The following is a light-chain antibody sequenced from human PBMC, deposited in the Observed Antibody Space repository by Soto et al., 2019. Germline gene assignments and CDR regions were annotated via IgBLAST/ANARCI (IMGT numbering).Light chain of an antibody. Sequence: DIQMTQSPSSLSASVGDRVTLTCRASQGIGNYLSWYQQKPGKVPKLLIYTSSTLQSGVPSRFSGSASGTDFTLTISSLRPEDVATYYCQKHNGAPRTFGGGTKVEIK. J-gene: IGKJ4*01. CDR3: QKHNGAPRT. V-gene: IGKV1-27*01. CDR1: QGIGNY. CDR2: TSS.